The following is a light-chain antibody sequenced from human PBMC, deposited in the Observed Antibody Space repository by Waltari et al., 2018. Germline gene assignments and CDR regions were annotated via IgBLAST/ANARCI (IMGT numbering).Light chain of an antibody. Sequence: QSALTQPASVSGSPGQSITISCTGTSSYVGGYNYVSGYQQHPGKAPKLIIYDVSNRPSGVSNRFSGSKSGNTASLTISGLQAEDEADYYCSSYTSSSTVVFGGGTKLTVL. V-gene: IGLV2-14*03. CDR1: SSYVGGYNY. J-gene: IGLJ2*01. CDR2: DVS. CDR3: SSYTSSSTVV.